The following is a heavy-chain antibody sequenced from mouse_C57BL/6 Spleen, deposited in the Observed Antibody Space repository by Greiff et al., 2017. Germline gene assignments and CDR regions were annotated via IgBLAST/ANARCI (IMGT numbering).Heavy chain of an antibody. CDR1: GFTFSDYG. D-gene: IGHD1-2*01. Sequence: EVKLVESGGGLVKPGGSLKLSCAASGFTFSDYGMHWVRQAPVKGLEWVAYISRGSSTIYYADTVKGRFTLARDTTKNTLFLQMTSLRSEDTAMYYCGRPDYGNDFDDWGQGTTLTVSS. J-gene: IGHJ2*01. CDR3: GRPDYGNDFDD. V-gene: IGHV5-17*01. CDR2: ISRGSSTI.